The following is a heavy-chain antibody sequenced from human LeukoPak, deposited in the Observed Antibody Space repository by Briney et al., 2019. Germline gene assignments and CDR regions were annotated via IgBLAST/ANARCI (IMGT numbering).Heavy chain of an antibody. V-gene: IGHV3-30*02. CDR2: IWYDGSNK. Sequence: GGSLRLSCAASGFTFSSYGMHWVRQAPGKGLEWVAFIWYDGSNKYYADSVKGRFTISRDNSRNTLSLQMNSLRVEDTAVYYCATDRATQYFDYWGQGTLVSVPS. CDR3: ATDRATQYFDY. D-gene: IGHD2-15*01. J-gene: IGHJ4*02. CDR1: GFTFSSYG.